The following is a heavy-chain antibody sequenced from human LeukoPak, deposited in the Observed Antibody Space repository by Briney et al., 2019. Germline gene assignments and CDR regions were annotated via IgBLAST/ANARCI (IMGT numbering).Heavy chain of an antibody. CDR2: IKSKTDGGIT. CDR1: GFTFSNAW. CDR3: TTDTKTYGDYGGFDY. J-gene: IGHJ4*02. D-gene: IGHD4-17*01. Sequence: GGSLRLSCAASGFTFSNAWMSWVRQAPGKGLEWVGRIKSKTDGGITDHAAPVKGRFTISRDDSKNTLYLQMNSLKTEDTAVYYCTTDTKTYGDYGGFDYWGQGTLVTVSS. V-gene: IGHV3-15*01.